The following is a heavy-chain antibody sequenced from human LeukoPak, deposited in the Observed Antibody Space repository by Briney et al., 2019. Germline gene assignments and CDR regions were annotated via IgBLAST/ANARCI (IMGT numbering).Heavy chain of an antibody. CDR1: GFTFSSYG. D-gene: IGHD2-2*01. CDR3: AKARWPAANTFYFDY. Sequence: PGGSLRLSCAASGFTFSSYGMHWVRQAPGKGLEWVAFIRYDGSNKYYADSVKGRFTISRDNSKNTLYLQMNSLRAEDTAVYYCAKARWPAANTFYFDYWGQGTLVTVSS. CDR2: IRYDGSNK. J-gene: IGHJ4*02. V-gene: IGHV3-30*02.